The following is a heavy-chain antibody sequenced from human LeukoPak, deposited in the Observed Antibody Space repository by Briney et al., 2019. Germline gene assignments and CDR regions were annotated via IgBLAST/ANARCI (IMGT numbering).Heavy chain of an antibody. CDR2: ISGSGGST. V-gene: IGHV3-23*01. CDR3: ATHERGYSGYDPEYYYYGMDV. D-gene: IGHD5-12*01. J-gene: IGHJ6*02. CDR1: GFTFSSYA. Sequence: GGSLRLSCAASGFTFSSYAMSWVRQAPGKGLEWVSAISGSGGSTYYADSVKGRFTISRDNSKNTLYLQMNSLRAEDTSVYYGATHERGYSGYDPEYYYYGMDVWGQGTTVTVSS.